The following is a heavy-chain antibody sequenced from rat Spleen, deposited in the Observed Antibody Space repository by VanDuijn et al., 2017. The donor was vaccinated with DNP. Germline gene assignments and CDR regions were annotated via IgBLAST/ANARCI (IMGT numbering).Heavy chain of an antibody. CDR3: AREALITTLFDS. CDR1: GFTFSDYY. D-gene: IGHD1-10*01. CDR2: IGTSGGSP. J-gene: IGHJ2*01. Sequence: EVQLVESGGGLVQPGRSLKLSCAASGFTFSDYYMAWVRQAPTKGLEWVASIGTSGGSPYYTDSVKGRFTISRDNAKNTLYLQMNSLRSEDTATYFCAREALITTLFDSWGQGVMVTVSS. V-gene: IGHV5-25*01.